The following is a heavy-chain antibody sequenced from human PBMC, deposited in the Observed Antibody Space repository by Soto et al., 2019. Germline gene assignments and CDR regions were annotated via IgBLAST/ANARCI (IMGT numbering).Heavy chain of an antibody. CDR3: AREDCSGGCHQKFDF. CDR2: MNFKSGDT. D-gene: IGHD2-15*01. V-gene: IGHV1-2*02. CDR1: GYTFTGDY. J-gene: IGHJ4*02. Sequence: XSVKVSFKASGYTFTGDYMHWVRQAPGQGLEWMGWMNFKSGDTKSTQKFQGRVTMTRDTSINTAYMELTRLTSDDTALYYCAREDCSGGCHQKFDFWGQGTLVTVSS.